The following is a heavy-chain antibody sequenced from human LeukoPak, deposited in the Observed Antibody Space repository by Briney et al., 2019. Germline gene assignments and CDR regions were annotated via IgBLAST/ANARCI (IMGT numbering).Heavy chain of an antibody. D-gene: IGHD2-21*02. CDR1: GGSLSSYY. J-gene: IGHJ4*02. CDR2: IYPSWTT. Sequence: SETLSLTCTVSGGSLSSYYWSWIRQPAGKGLEWIGRIYPSWTTNYNPSLKSRVTISVDTSKNQFSLKLTSVTAADTAVYYCARGGYCGDDCFFYSWGQGTLVTVSS. CDR3: ARGGYCGDDCFFYS. V-gene: IGHV4-4*07.